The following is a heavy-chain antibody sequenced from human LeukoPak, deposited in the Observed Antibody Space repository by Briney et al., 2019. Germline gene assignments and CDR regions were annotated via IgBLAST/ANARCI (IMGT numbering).Heavy chain of an antibody. V-gene: IGHV1-2*02. CDR1: GYTFTGYY. Sequence: ASVKVSCKASGYTFTGYYMHWVRQAPGQGLEWMGWINPNSGGTNYAQKFQGRVTMTRDTSISTAYMELSRLRSDDTAVYYCARGPLWFGERYFDYWGQGTLVTVSS. J-gene: IGHJ4*02. CDR2: INPNSGGT. D-gene: IGHD3-10*01. CDR3: ARGPLWFGERYFDY.